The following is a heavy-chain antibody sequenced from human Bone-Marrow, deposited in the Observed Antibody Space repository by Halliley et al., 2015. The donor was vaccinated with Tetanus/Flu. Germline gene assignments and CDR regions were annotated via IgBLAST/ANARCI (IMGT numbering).Heavy chain of an antibody. CDR2: IYPADSDT. CDR3: VRGTTGMDWFDP. V-gene: IGHV5-51*01. CDR1: GYDFTLYW. D-gene: IGHD1-1*01. J-gene: IGHJ5*02. Sequence: VQLVQSGAEVKKPGESLTISCEGLGYDFTLYWTGWVRQTAGKGLEWMGIIYPADSDTRYNPSFQGQVTISADKSINTAYLRWNNLKASDTAPYFCVRGTTGMDWFDPWGQGTQVIVSS.